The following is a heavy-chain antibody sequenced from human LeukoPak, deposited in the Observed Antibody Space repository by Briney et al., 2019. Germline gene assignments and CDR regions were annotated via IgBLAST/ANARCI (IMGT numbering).Heavy chain of an antibody. Sequence: SRTLSLTCAISGDSVSSNSAAWNWIRQSPSRGLEWLGRTYYRSKWYNDYAVSVKSRISINPDTSKNQFSLQLNSVTPEDTAVYYCARDLPNYYDSSGYYTNTFDYWGQGTLVTVSS. CDR3: ARDLPNYYDSSGYYTNTFDY. J-gene: IGHJ4*02. CDR1: GDSVSSNSAA. V-gene: IGHV6-1*01. D-gene: IGHD3-22*01. CDR2: TYYRSKWYN.